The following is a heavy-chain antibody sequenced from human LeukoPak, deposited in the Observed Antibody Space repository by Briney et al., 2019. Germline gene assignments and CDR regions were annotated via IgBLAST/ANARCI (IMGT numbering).Heavy chain of an antibody. J-gene: IGHJ4*02. CDR3: ARDPYRVDITRIDF. Sequence: GKSLTLSCVASGFTFGNHAMHWVRQAPGKGLEWLAVISFDGSSQNYADAVKGRFIISRDNSRNTLYVEMNSLRTDDTALYYCARDPYRVDITRIDFWGQGTRVTVSS. D-gene: IGHD5-12*01. V-gene: IGHV3-30*03. CDR2: ISFDGSSQ. CDR1: GFTFGNHA.